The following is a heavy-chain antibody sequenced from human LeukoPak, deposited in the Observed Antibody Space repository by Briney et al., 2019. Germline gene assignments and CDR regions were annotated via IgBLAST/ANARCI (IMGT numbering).Heavy chain of an antibody. D-gene: IGHD3-16*02. CDR1: GYTYTNYG. V-gene: IGHV7-4-1*02. J-gene: IGHJ5*02. CDR2: INTNTGNP. CDR3: ARSAYDYVWGSYRPTNWFDP. Sequence: ASVKVSCKASGYTYTNYGISWVRQAPGQGLEWMGWINTNTGNPTYAQGFTGRFVFSLDTSVSTAYLQISSLKAEDTAVYYCARSAYDYVWGSYRPTNWFDPWGQGTLVTVSS.